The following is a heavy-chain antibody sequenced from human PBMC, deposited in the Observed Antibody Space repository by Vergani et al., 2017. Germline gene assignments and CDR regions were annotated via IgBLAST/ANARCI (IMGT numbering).Heavy chain of an antibody. Sequence: EVQLVESGGGLVKPGGSLRLSCAASGFTFSNAWMSWVRQAPGKGLEWVGRIKSKTDGGTTDYAAPVKGRFTISRDDSKNTLYLQMNSLKTEDTAVYYCTTDSKEAMVRXVINWGQGTLVTVSS. CDR1: GFTFSNAW. V-gene: IGHV3-15*01. D-gene: IGHD3-10*01. J-gene: IGHJ4*02. CDR3: TTDSKEAMVRXVIN. CDR2: IKSKTDGGTT.